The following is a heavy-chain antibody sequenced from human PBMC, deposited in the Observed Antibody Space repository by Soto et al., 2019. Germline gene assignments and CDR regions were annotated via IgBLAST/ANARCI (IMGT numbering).Heavy chain of an antibody. D-gene: IGHD3-22*01. CDR1: GFTFGDYA. J-gene: IGHJ3*02. CDR3: TKVYYDSGKDAFDT. CDR2: IRSNAYGGTT. V-gene: IGHV3-49*04. Sequence: LRLSCTASGFTFGDYAMSWVRQAPGKGLGWVGFIRSNAYGGTTEYAASVNGRFTISRDDSIIIAFLQMNSLKTEDKALNYGTKVYYDSGKDAFDTWGQGTMVTVSS.